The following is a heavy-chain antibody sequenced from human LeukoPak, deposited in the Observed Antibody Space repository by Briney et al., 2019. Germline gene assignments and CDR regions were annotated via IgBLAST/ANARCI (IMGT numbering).Heavy chain of an antibody. D-gene: IGHD2-2*01. CDR1: GFTFSSYA. CDR3: AKTLLYCSSTSCYAFDI. Sequence: GGSLRLSCAASGFTFSSYAMSWVRQAPGKWLEWVSAISGSGGSTYYADSVKGRFTISRDNSKNTLYLQMNSLRAEDTAVYYCAKTLLYCSSTSCYAFDIWGQGTMVTVSS. J-gene: IGHJ3*02. V-gene: IGHV3-23*01. CDR2: ISGSGGST.